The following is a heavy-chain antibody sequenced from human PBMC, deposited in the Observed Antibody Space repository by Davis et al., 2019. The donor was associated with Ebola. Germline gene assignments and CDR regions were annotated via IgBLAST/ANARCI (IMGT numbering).Heavy chain of an antibody. V-gene: IGHV4-31*11. CDR3: ARYSGSYNRYFDY. Sequence: SETLSLTCAVSGGSISSGGYYWSWIRQHPGKGLEWIGYIFFSGSTYYNPSLNSRVTISVDTSKNQFSLKLSSVTAADTAVYYCARYSGSYNRYFDYWGQGTLVTVSS. CDR1: GGSISSGGYY. CDR2: IFFSGST. J-gene: IGHJ4*02. D-gene: IGHD1-26*01.